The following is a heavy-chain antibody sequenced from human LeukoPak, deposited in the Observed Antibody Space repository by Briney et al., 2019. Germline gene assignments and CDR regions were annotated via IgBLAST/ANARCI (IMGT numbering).Heavy chain of an antibody. CDR3: ATWGLTGTAFDY. D-gene: IGHD1-7*01. CDR1: GGSISSGGYY. V-gene: IGHV4-31*03. J-gene: IGHJ4*02. CDR2: IYYSGST. Sequence: SETLSHTCTVSGGSISSGGYYWSWIRQLPGEGLEWIGYIYYSGSTYYNPSLKSRVTISVDTSKNHFSLKRSSVTAADTAVYYCATWGLTGTAFDYWGQGTLVTVSS.